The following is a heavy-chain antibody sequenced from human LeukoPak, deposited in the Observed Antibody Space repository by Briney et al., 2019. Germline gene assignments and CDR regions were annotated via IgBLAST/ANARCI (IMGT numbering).Heavy chain of an antibody. Sequence: SVKVSCKASGGTFSSYAISWVRQAPGQGLEWMGWIIPIFGTANYAQKFQGRVTITTDESTSTAYMELSSLRSEEPAEYYRARGRDGYVAWFLLDYWGEGALVTVSS. J-gene: IGHJ4*02. CDR3: ARGRDGYVAWFLLDY. V-gene: IGHV1-69*05. CDR1: GGTFSSYA. D-gene: IGHD5-24*01. CDR2: IIPIFGTA.